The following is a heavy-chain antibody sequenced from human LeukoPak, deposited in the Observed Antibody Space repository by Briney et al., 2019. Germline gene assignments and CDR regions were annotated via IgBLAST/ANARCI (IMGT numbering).Heavy chain of an antibody. J-gene: IGHJ6*03. CDR1: GFTFSSYS. D-gene: IGHD2-15*01. CDR2: ISSSSSTI. V-gene: IGHV3-48*04. Sequence: LTGGSLRLSCAASGFTFSSYSMNWVRQAPGKGLEWVSYISSSSSTISYADSVKGRFTISRDNAKNSLYLQMNSLRAEDTAVYYCARDYIHYYYMDVWGKGTTVTVSS. CDR3: ARDYIHYYYMDV.